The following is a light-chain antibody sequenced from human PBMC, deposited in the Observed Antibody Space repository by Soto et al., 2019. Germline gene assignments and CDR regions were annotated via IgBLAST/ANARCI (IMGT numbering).Light chain of an antibody. CDR2: KAS. CDR3: QQYNDNWT. CDR1: QSISSW. J-gene: IGKJ1*01. V-gene: IGKV1-5*03. Sequence: DIQMTQSPSTLSASVGDRVTITCRASQSISSWLAWYQQKPGKAPRLLIYKASNLESGVPSRFSGSGSGTEFTLTIGSLQPDDSATYYCQQYNDNWTFGQGTKVEIK.